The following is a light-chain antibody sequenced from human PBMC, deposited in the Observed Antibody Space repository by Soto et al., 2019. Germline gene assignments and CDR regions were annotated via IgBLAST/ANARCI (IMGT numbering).Light chain of an antibody. V-gene: IGKV3-11*01. CDR2: DAS. J-gene: IGKJ5*01. CDR1: QSVDRY. Sequence: EIVLTQSPATLSLSPGERATLSCRASQSVDRYLVWYQQKPGQAPRLLIYDASSRATGIPARFSGSGSGTDFTLTISSLEPEDFAVYYCQQRSNWPQITFGQGTRLEI. CDR3: QQRSNWPQIT.